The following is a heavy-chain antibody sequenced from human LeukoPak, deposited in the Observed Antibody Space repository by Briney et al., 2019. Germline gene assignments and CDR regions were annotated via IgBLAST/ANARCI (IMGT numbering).Heavy chain of an antibody. CDR3: AKAPSGTTSRSAFDI. Sequence: PGGSLRLSCATSGFTFSNYWMHWVRQAPGKGLEWVSAISGSGGSTYYADSVKGRFTISRDNSKNTLYLQMNSLRAEDTAVYYCAKAPSGTTSRSAFDIWAKGQWSPSLQ. CDR2: ISGSGGST. J-gene: IGHJ3*02. V-gene: IGHV3-23*01. CDR1: GFTFSNYW. D-gene: IGHD1-7*01.